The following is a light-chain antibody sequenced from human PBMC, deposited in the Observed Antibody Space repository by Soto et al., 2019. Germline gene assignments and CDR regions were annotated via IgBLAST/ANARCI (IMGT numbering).Light chain of an antibody. CDR2: DGS. Sequence: EIVLTQSPGTLSLSPGERATLSCRASQSVSSSYLAWYQQKPGQAPRLLIYDGSSRATGIPDRFSGSGSGTDFTLTISRLEPEDFAVYYCKQFGSSLYTFGQGTKLEIK. V-gene: IGKV3-20*01. CDR1: QSVSSSY. CDR3: KQFGSSLYT. J-gene: IGKJ2*01.